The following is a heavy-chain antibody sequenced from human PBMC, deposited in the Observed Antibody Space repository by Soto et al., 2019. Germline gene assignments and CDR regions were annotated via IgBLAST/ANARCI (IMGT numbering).Heavy chain of an antibody. J-gene: IGHJ4*02. CDR2: INYSGST. CDR3: ARTVIGGFDY. Sequence: QVKLQESGPGLVKPSETLSLTCTVSGGSISSDYWSWIRQPPGKGLEWIAYINYSGSTNYNPSLKSRVAISGATSKNQFSLKLSSVTAADTAVYYCARTVIGGFDYWGQGTLVTVSS. V-gene: IGHV4-59*01. CDR1: GGSISSDY. D-gene: IGHD3-16*02.